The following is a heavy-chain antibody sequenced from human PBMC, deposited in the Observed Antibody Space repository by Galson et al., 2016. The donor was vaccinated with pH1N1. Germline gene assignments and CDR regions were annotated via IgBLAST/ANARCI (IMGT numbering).Heavy chain of an antibody. Sequence: PALVKPTQTLTLTCTFSGFSLPTTGVGVGWIRQPPGEALEWLALIYWDNDKRYRQSLKNRLTLTNVNSRNEVVLTMTDMDPVDTATYYCVRTIHRLGYGPDYWGQGILVTVSS. CDR3: VRTIHRLGYGPDY. J-gene: IGHJ4*02. CDR1: GFSLPTTGVG. D-gene: IGHD3-22*01. V-gene: IGHV2-5*02. CDR2: IYWDNDK.